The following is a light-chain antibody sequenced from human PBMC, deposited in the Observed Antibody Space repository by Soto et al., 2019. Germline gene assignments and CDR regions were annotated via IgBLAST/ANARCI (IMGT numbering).Light chain of an antibody. CDR2: AAS. J-gene: IGKJ1*01. CDR3: QQSYGSPPT. Sequence: DIQMTQSPSSLSASVEDRVIITCRASQSISNHLNWYQQKPGKAPKLLIFAASSLQSGVPSRFSGSRSGPDFTLTISSLQPEDFATYYCQQSYGSPPTFGQGAMVDI. V-gene: IGKV1-39*01. CDR1: QSISNH.